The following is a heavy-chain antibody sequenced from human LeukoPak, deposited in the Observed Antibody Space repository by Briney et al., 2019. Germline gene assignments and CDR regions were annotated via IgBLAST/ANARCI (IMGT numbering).Heavy chain of an antibody. CDR2: INSDGSST. J-gene: IGHJ4*02. CDR3: ARGARGSGTASDY. V-gene: IGHV3-74*01. CDR1: GFTFSSYW. D-gene: IGHD3-10*01. Sequence: PGGSLRLSCAASGFTFSSYWMHWVRQAPGKGLGWVSRINSDGSSTNYADSVKGRFTISRDNAKNTLHLQMNSLRAEDTAVYYCARGARGSGTASDYWGQGTLVTVSS.